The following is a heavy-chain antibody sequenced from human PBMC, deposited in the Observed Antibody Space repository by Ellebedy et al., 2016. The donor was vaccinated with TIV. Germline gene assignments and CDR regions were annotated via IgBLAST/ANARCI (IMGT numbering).Heavy chain of an antibody. CDR2: IYPGDSDT. V-gene: IGHV5-51*01. D-gene: IGHD3-10*01. J-gene: IGHJ4*02. CDR3: ARRLLWFGESIFDY. Sequence: KVSCXGSGYSFTSYWIGWVRQMHGKGLEWMGIIYPGDSDTRYSPSLQGQVNISADKSISTAYLQWSSLKASDTAMYYSARRLLWFGESIFDYWGQGTLVTVSS. CDR1: GYSFTSYW.